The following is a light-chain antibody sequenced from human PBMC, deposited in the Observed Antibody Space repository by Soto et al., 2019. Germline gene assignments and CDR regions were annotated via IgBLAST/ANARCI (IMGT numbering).Light chain of an antibody. CDR1: PSVISTY. CDR3: QQSGSSTIP. CDR2: GAS. J-gene: IGKJ5*01. V-gene: IGKV3-20*01. Sequence: EIVCTQSPGTLSLARGARATLCCRSSPSVISTYLAWYPKNPGQAPRILIYGASSRATGIPDRLSGSVSGTDFNLTISRLDTEDCAVYEGQQSGSSTIPFRPVTRLENK.